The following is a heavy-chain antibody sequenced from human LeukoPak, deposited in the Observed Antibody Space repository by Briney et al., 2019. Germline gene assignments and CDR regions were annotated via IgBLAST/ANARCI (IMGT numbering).Heavy chain of an antibody. J-gene: IGHJ5*02. CDR2: IYYSGST. CDR3: AREAGGDPGVWFDP. V-gene: IGHV4-59*01. D-gene: IGHD2-21*02. Sequence: SETLSLTCTVSAGSISSYYWSWIRQPPGKGLVGIGYIYYSGSTNYNPSLKSRVTISVDTSKNQFSLKLSSVTAADTAVYYCAREAGGDPGVWFDPWGQGTLVTVSS. CDR1: AGSISSYY.